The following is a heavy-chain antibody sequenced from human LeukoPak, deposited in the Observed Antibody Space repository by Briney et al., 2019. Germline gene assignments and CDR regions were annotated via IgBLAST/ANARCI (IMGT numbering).Heavy chain of an antibody. CDR1: GGSISSGDYY. CDR3: ARVLTTDWFDP. V-gene: IGHV4-30-4*01. CDR2: IYYSGST. J-gene: IGHJ5*02. D-gene: IGHD4-11*01. Sequence: SQTLSLTCTVSGGSISSGDYYWSWIRQPPGKGLEWIGYIYYSGSTYYNPSLKSRVTISVDTSKNQFSLKLSSVTAADTAVYYCARVLTTDWFDPWGQGTLVIVSS.